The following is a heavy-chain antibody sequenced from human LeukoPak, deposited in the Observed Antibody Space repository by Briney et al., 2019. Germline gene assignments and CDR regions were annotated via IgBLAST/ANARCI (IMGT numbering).Heavy chain of an antibody. CDR2: INHSGST. J-gene: IGHJ4*02. D-gene: IGHD3-22*01. Sequence: SETLSLTCAVYGGSFSGYYRSWIRQPPGKGLEWIGEINHSGSTNYNPSLKSRVTISVDTSKNQFSLKLSSVTAADTAVYYCARGYYDSSGYHDYWGRGTLVTVSS. CDR1: GGSFSGYY. V-gene: IGHV4-34*01. CDR3: ARGYYDSSGYHDY.